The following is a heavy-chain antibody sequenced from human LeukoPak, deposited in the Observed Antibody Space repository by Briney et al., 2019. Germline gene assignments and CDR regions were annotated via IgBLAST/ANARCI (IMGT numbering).Heavy chain of an antibody. D-gene: IGHD5-18*01. CDR3: AKDDRIQTRRYSYNY. CDR1: GFTFSSYA. V-gene: IGHV3-30*04. Sequence: GGSLRLSCAASGFTFSSYAMHWVRQAPGKGLEWVAVISYDGSNKYYADSVKGRFTISRDNSMNTLYLQMNSLRAEDTAVYYCAKDDRIQTRRYSYNYWGQGTLVTVSS. CDR2: ISYDGSNK. J-gene: IGHJ4*02.